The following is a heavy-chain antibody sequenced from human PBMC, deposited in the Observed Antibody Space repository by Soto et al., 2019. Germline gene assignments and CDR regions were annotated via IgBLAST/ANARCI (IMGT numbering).Heavy chain of an antibody. CDR3: ARTGTTHS. Sequence: EVQLVESGGGLVQPGGSLRLSCAVSGFTFSDYWMTWARQAPGKGLEWVANIKKDGSDKYCVDSVKGRFTISRDNAENSLFLQMNYLGVDDTAVYYCARTGTTHSWGQGTLVTVSS. V-gene: IGHV3-7*05. CDR2: IKKDGSDK. CDR1: GFTFSDYW. D-gene: IGHD1-1*01. J-gene: IGHJ4*02.